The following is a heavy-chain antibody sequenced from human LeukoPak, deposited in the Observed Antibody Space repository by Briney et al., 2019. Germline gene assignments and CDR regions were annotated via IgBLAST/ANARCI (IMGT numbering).Heavy chain of an antibody. D-gene: IGHD6-13*01. Sequence: GGSLXLSCAAXXFXXXXXXXXXVXXXXGXXXXXVXXXXXDGENXYYAXXVKGRFTISRDNSKNTLYLQMNSLRAEDTAXYXCXXSKYSSLYYGMDVWGQGTTVTVSS. J-gene: IGHJ6*02. CDR2: XXXDGENX. V-gene: IGHV3-30*04. CDR1: XFXXXXXX. CDR3: XXSKYSSLYYGMDV.